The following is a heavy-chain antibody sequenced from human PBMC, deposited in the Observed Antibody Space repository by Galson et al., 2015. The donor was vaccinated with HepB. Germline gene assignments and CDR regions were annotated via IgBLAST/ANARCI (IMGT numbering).Heavy chain of an antibody. CDR1: GGTFSSYA. V-gene: IGHV1-69*13. CDR3: ATDPNYDFWSGYYVI. Sequence: SVKVSCKASGGTFSSYAISWVRQAPGQGLEWMGGIIPIFGTANYAQKFQGRVTITADESTSTAYMELSSLRSEDTAVYYCATDPNYDFWSGYYVIWGQGTLVTVSS. J-gene: IGHJ4*02. CDR2: IIPIFGTA. D-gene: IGHD3-3*01.